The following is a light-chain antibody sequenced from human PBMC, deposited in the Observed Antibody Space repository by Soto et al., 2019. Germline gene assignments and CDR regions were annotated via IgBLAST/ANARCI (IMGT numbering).Light chain of an antibody. V-gene: IGKV3-15*01. J-gene: IGKJ2*01. Sequence: EIVMTQSPATLSVSPGERATLSCRASQSVSSNLAWYQQKPGQAPRLLIYGASTRATGIPARFSGSGSGTEFTLNISSLQSEDFAVYYCQQYNNWPPEYTFVQGTKLEIK. CDR1: QSVSSN. CDR2: GAS. CDR3: QQYNNWPPEYT.